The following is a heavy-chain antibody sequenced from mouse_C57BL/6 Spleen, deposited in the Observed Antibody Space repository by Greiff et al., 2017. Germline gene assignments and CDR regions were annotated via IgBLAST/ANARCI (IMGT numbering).Heavy chain of an antibody. J-gene: IGHJ1*03. Sequence: EVKLMESGPGLVKPSQSLSLTCSVTGYSITSGYYWNWIRQFPGNKLEWMGYISYDGSNNYNPSLKNRISITRDTSKNQFFLKLNSVTTEDTATYYCARGGGTTAGFDVWGTGTTVTVSS. D-gene: IGHD1-2*01. CDR2: ISYDGSN. V-gene: IGHV3-6*01. CDR1: GYSITSGYY. CDR3: ARGGGTTAGFDV.